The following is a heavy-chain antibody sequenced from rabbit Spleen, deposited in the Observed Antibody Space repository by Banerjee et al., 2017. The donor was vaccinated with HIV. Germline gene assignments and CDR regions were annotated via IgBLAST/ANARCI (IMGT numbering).Heavy chain of an antibody. CDR3: ARDTSSSFSSYGIDL. CDR1: GFSFNSGYD. CDR2: AYAGSSGST. V-gene: IGHV1S40*01. Sequence: QSLEESGGGLVKPGASLTLTCKASGFSFNSGYDMCWVRQAPGKGLEWVACAYAGSSGSTYSATWAKGRFTVSKTSSTTVTLQVTRLTAADTATYFCARDTSSSFSSYGIDLWGPGTLVTVS. D-gene: IGHD1-1*01. J-gene: IGHJ6*01.